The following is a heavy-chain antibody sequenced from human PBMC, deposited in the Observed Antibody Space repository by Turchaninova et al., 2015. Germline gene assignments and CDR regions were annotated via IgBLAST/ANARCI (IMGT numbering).Heavy chain of an antibody. CDR2: IWDDGTNT. CDR3: ARDRVSWGFGGLDY. J-gene: IGHJ4*02. CDR1: GFTFSTYG. Sequence: QVRLVESGGGGGQPGRSLSVACEASGFTFSTYGMHWVRQAPGKGREWVAVIWDDGTNTYDGDSVKGRFTISRDNSKNTLYLQMNSLRAEDTAVYYCARDRVSWGFGGLDYWGQGTLVTVSS. V-gene: IGHV3-33*01. D-gene: IGHD7-27*01.